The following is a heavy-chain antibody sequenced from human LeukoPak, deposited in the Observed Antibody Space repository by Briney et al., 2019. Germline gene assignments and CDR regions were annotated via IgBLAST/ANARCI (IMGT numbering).Heavy chain of an antibody. Sequence: GGSLRLSCAASGFTFDDYAMHWVRQAPGKGLEWVSGISWNSGSIGYADSVKGRFTISRDNAKNSLYLQMNSLRAEDTALYYCAKDIANYYDSSGKDYWGQGTLVTVSS. D-gene: IGHD3-22*01. CDR1: GFTFDDYA. CDR3: AKDIANYYDSSGKDY. CDR2: ISWNSGSI. J-gene: IGHJ4*02. V-gene: IGHV3-9*01.